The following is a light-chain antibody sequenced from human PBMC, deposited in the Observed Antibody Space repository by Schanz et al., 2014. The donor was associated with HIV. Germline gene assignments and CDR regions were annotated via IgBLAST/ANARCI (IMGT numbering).Light chain of an antibody. V-gene: IGLV1-44*01. J-gene: IGLJ3*02. CDR1: SSNIGSNT. CDR3: AAWDDSLSGWV. CDR2: ATY. Sequence: QSVLTQPPSASGTPGQRVTISCSGSSSNIGSNTVNWYQHLPGTAPKLLIYATYNRPSGVPDRFSGSKSGTSASLAISGLRSEDEADYYCAAWDDSLSGWVFGGGTKLTVL.